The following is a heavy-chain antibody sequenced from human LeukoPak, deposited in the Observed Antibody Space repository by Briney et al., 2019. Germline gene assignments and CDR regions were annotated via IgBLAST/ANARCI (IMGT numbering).Heavy chain of an antibody. D-gene: IGHD1-14*01. J-gene: IGHJ4*02. CDR2: IRSKANSYAT. Sequence: GGSLRLSCAASGFTFSGSAMHWVRQASGKGLEWVGRIRSKANSYATAYAASVKGRFTISRDDSKNTAYLQMNSLKTEDTAVYYCTRRGGGGATESDYWGQGTLVTVSS. V-gene: IGHV3-73*01. CDR1: GFTFSGSA. CDR3: TRRGGGGATESDY.